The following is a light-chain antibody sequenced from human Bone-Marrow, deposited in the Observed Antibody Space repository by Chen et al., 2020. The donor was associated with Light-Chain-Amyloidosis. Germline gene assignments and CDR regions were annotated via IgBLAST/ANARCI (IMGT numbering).Light chain of an antibody. Sequence: SYVLTQPSSVSVAPGQTDKIVCGGNNIGSTSVHWYQQTPGQAPLLVVYDDSDRPSGIPERLSGSNSGNTATLTISRVEAGDEADYYCQVWDRSSDRPVFGGGTKLTVL. CDR2: DDS. CDR3: QVWDRSSDRPV. J-gene: IGLJ3*02. CDR1: NIGSTS. V-gene: IGLV3-21*02.